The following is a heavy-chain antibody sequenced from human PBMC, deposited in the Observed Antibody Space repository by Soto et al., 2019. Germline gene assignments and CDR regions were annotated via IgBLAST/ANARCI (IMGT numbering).Heavy chain of an antibody. CDR3: AKPFQRSGYYYDFWYFDV. J-gene: IGHJ2*01. CDR2: ISHDGSTK. V-gene: IGHV3-30*18. Sequence: QVQLVESGGGVVQPGRSLRLSSAASGLTFSSYGMHWVRQAPGKGLEWVAVISHDGSTKYYADSVRGRFTISRDNSNNTLCLQMDSLRPEDTALYYCAKPFQRSGYYYDFWYFDVWGRGTLVTVSS. CDR1: GLTFSSYG. D-gene: IGHD3-22*01.